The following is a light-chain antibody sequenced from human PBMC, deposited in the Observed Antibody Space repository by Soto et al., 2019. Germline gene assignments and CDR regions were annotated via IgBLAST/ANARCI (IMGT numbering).Light chain of an antibody. V-gene: IGLV2-11*01. J-gene: IGLJ2*01. CDR1: SSDVGGYDF. CDR3: QSYDSSLSGHVV. Sequence: QSALTQPRSVSGSPGQSVTISCTGTSSDVGGYDFVSWYQQHPGKAPKLMIHDVTKRPSGVPDRFSGSKSGNSASLTISGLQADDEADYYCQSYDSSLSGHVVFGGGTKLTVL. CDR2: DVT.